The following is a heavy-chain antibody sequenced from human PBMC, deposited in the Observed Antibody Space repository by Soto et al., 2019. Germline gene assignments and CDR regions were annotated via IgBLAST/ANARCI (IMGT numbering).Heavy chain of an antibody. V-gene: IGHV3-48*03. J-gene: IGHJ3*02. CDR3: ARDRYCSGGSCYYDAFDI. CDR1: GFTFSSYE. D-gene: IGHD2-15*01. CDR2: ISSSGSTI. Sequence: EVQLVESGGGLVQPGGSLRLSCAASGFTFSSYEMNWVRQAPGKGLEWVSYISSSGSTIYYADSVKGRFTISRDNAKNSLYLQMNSLRAEDTAVYYCARDRYCSGGSCYYDAFDIWGQGTMVTVSS.